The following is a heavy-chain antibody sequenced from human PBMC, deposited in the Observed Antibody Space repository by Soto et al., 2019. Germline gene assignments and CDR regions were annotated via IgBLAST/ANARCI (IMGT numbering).Heavy chain of an antibody. CDR2: IYYSGST. V-gene: IGHV4-39*01. CDR1: GGSISSSSYY. D-gene: IGHD6-13*01. Sequence: SETLSLTCTVSGGSISSSSYYWGWIRQPPGKGLEWIGSIYYSGSTYYNPSLKSRVTISVDTSKNQFSLKLSSVTAADTAVYYCASPRIAAAAGTYYYYYYGMDVWGQGTTVT. J-gene: IGHJ6*02. CDR3: ASPRIAAAAGTYYYYYYGMDV.